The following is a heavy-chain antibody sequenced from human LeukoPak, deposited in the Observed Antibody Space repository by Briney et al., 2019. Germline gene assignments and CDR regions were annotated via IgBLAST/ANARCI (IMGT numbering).Heavy chain of an antibody. CDR3: ARVLYYYDSSGYPAPFFDY. CDR1: GGSFSGYY. J-gene: IGHJ4*02. Sequence: SETLSLTCAVYGGSFSGYYWSWIRQPPGKGLEWIGEINHSGSTNYNPSLKSRVTISVDTSKNQFSLRLSSVTAADTAVYYCARVLYYYDSSGYPAPFFDYWGQGTLVTVSS. V-gene: IGHV4-34*01. D-gene: IGHD3-22*01. CDR2: INHSGST.